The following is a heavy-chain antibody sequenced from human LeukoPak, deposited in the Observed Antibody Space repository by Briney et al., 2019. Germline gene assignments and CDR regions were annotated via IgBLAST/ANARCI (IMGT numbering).Heavy chain of an antibody. V-gene: IGHV3-21*01. J-gene: IGHJ4*02. Sequence: PGGSLRLSCAASGFTFSDYSMNWVRQAPGKGLEWVASISSSSPYIYCTDSVKGRFTISRDNAKNSLYLQMNSLRGEDTAVYYCASGYAGGWSSFHYWGQGTLVTVSA. CDR2: ISSSSPYI. D-gene: IGHD6-19*01. CDR1: GFTFSDYS. CDR3: ASGYAGGWSSFHY.